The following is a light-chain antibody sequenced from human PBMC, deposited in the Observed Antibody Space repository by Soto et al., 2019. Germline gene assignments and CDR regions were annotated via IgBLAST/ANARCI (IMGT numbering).Light chain of an antibody. J-gene: IGLJ2*01. V-gene: IGLV3-21*04. Sequence: SYELTQPPSVSVAPGKTARITCGGTNIGSKSVHWYQQKPGQAPVLVIYYDSDRPSAIPERFSGSNSGNTATLTISRVGAGDEADYYCQVWDSSSDHVVFGGWTKLTVL. CDR1: NIGSKS. CDR2: YDS. CDR3: QVWDSSSDHVV.